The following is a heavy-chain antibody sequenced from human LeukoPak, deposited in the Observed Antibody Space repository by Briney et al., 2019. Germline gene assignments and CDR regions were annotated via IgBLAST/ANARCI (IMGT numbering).Heavy chain of an antibody. CDR3: AKAVVGYTYAFDS. CDR1: RFTFNNYG. Sequence: PGGSLRLSCAASRFTFNNYGMHWVRQAPGKGLEWVAFIQYDGNSKYYIDSVKGRFSISRDNSKNTLYLQMNSLRPEDRAVYFCAKAVVGYTYAFDSWGQGTLVTVSS. J-gene: IGHJ4*02. CDR2: IQYDGNSK. V-gene: IGHV3-30*02. D-gene: IGHD5-18*01.